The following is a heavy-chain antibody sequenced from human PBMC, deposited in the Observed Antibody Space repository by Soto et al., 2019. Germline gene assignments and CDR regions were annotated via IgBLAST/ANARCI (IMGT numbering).Heavy chain of an antibody. J-gene: IGHJ5*02. V-gene: IGHV1-69*13. Sequence: VKVSCKASGGTFSSYAISWVRQAPGQGLEWMGGIIPIFGTANYAQKFQGRVTITADESTSTAYMELSSLRSEDTAVYYCARASGVSVLRYLDWSNNWFDPWGQGTLVTVSS. D-gene: IGHD3-9*01. CDR3: ARASGVSVLRYLDWSNNWFDP. CDR2: IIPIFGTA. CDR1: GGTFSSYA.